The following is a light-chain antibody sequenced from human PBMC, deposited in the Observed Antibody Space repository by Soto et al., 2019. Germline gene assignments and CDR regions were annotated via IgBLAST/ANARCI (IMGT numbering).Light chain of an antibody. CDR3: QQYGSSPLT. J-gene: IGKJ1*01. V-gene: IGKV3-20*01. CDR1: QSLSSSY. CDR2: GAS. Sequence: EIVLTQSPGNLSLSPGERATLSCRASQSLSSSYLAWYQQKPGQPPRLLMYGASSRATGIPDRFSGSGSVTDFTLTISRLEPEDFAVYYCQQYGSSPLTFGQGTKVEIK.